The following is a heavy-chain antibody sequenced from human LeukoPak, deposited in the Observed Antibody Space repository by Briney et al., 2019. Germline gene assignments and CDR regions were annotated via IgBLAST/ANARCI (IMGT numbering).Heavy chain of an antibody. V-gene: IGHV3-23*01. D-gene: IGHD3-3*01. CDR2: ISGSGGST. CDR1: GFAFSSYA. Sequence: GGSLRLSCAASGFAFSSYAMSWVRQAPGKGLEWVSAISGSGGSTYYADSVKGRFTISRDNSKNTLYLQMNSLRAEDTAVYYCAGGDYDFWSGYYTVGYFDYWGQGTLVTVSS. CDR3: AGGDYDFWSGYYTVGYFDY. J-gene: IGHJ4*02.